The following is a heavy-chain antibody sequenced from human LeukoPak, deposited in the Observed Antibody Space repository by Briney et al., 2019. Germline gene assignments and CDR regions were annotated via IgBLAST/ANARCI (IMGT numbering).Heavy chain of an antibody. Sequence: GGSLRLSCTASGFTFSNYAMHWVRQAPGKGLEWVAVISYDINNKYYADSVRGRFAISRDNSKNTLYLQMNSLRPEDTAVYHCARGTGDTSSWYNDYWGQGTLVTVSS. V-gene: IGHV3-30*09. CDR3: ARGTGDTSSWYNDY. D-gene: IGHD6-13*01. J-gene: IGHJ4*02. CDR2: ISYDINNK. CDR1: GFTFSNYA.